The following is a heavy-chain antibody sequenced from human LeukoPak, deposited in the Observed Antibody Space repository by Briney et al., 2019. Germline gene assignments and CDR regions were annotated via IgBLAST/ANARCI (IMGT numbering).Heavy chain of an antibody. CDR1: GGSISSGGYS. CDR2: IYHSGST. V-gene: IGHV4-30-2*01. J-gene: IGHJ4*02. Sequence: SQTLSLTCAVSGGSISSGGYSWSWIRQPPGKGLEWIGYIYHSGSTYYNPSLKSRVTMSVDSSKNQFSLKLTSVTAADTAVYYCARETTLTGYSSGLGFNYWGQGTLVTVSS. D-gene: IGHD6-19*01. CDR3: ARETTLTGYSSGLGFNY.